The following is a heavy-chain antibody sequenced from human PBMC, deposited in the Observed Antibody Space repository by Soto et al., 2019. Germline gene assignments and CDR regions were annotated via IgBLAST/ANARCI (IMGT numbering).Heavy chain of an antibody. Sequence: SETLSLTCTVSGGSISSSSYYWGWIRQPPGKGLEWIGSIYYSGSTYYNPSLKRRVTISGDTAKNQFSLKVSSVTAADKAGDYSAIYSLMTTLTKLDYWGQGTLVTVSS. CDR1: GGSISSSSYY. CDR3: AIYSLMTTLTKLDY. V-gene: IGHV4-39*01. CDR2: IYYSGST. J-gene: IGHJ4*02. D-gene: IGHD4-17*01.